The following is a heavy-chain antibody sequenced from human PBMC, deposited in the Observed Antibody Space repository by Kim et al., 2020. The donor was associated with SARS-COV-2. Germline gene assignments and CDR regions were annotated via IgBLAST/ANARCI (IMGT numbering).Heavy chain of an antibody. D-gene: IGHD2-2*03. CDR3: TTLRMDIVVEYYFDY. J-gene: IGHJ4*02. Sequence: APVKGRFTNSIDDSKNTLYLQMNSLKTEDTAVYYCTTLRMDIVVEYYFDYWGQGTLVTVSS. V-gene: IGHV3-15*01.